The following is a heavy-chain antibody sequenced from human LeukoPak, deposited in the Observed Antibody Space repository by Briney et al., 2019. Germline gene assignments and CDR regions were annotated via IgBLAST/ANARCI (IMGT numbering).Heavy chain of an antibody. D-gene: IGHD3-3*01. V-gene: IGHV3-74*01. CDR2: INSDGSST. CDR3: AKDRLRFLIPHD. CDR1: GFTFSSYW. J-gene: IGHJ4*02. Sequence: GGSLRLSCAASGFTFSSYWMHWVRQAPGKGLAWVSRINSDGSSTSYADSVKGRFTISRDNSINTLYLQMNSLRVEDTALYYCAKDRLRFLIPHDWGQGTLVTVSS.